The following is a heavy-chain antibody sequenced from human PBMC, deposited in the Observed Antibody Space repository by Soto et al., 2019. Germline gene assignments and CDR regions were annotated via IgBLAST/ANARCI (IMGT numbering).Heavy chain of an antibody. CDR3: AREVFGRVGATHGPFDY. Sequence: ASVKVSCKASGYTFTGYYMHWVRQAPGQGLEWMGWINPNSGGTNYAQKFQGRVTMTRDTSISTAYMELSRLRSDDTAVYYCAREVFGRVGATHGPFDYRGQGTLVTVSS. CDR2: INPNSGGT. CDR1: GYTFTGYY. J-gene: IGHJ4*02. V-gene: IGHV1-2*02. D-gene: IGHD1-26*01.